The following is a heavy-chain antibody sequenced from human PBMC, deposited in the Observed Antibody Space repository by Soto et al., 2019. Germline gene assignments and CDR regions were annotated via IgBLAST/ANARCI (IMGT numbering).Heavy chain of an antibody. CDR2: MNPNRGNT. CDR1: GYTYTSYD. J-gene: IGHJ6*02. CDR3: AKGQKRFLEWSLLYRMDV. V-gene: IGHV1-8*01. Sequence: ASVRVSCKASGYTYTSYDINWVRQATGQGLEWMGWMNPNRGNTGFAQKFQGRVTMTRKTSISTASMELSSLRSEDTPVCYCAKGQKRFLEWSLLYRMDVWGQGTTVTVSS. D-gene: IGHD3-3*01.